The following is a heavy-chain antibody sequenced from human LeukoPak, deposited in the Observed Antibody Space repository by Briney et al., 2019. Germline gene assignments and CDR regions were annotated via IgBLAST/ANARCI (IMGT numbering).Heavy chain of an antibody. CDR1: GFTFSSYA. V-gene: IGHV3-23*01. CDR3: AKVWADYDFWSAYYWYFDL. D-gene: IGHD3-3*01. CDR2: VSGNGAGT. J-gene: IGHJ2*01. Sequence: GGSLRLSCAASGFTFSSYAMSWVRQAPGKGLEWVSAVSGNGAGTFYTDSVKGRFTIPRDNPRHTLYLQMDSLRAEDTAVYYCAKVWADYDFWSAYYWYFDLWGRGTLVTVSS.